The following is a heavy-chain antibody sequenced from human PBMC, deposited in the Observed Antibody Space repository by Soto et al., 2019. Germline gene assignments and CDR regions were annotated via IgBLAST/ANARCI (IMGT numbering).Heavy chain of an antibody. J-gene: IGHJ3*02. CDR2: IISIFGTA. CDR1: GGSFSSYA. D-gene: IGHD6-19*01. Sequence: QVQLVQSGAEVKKPGSSVKVSCKASGGSFSSYAISLVRQAPVQGLEWMGGIISIFGTATYAQKFQGRVTIIADKSTSTAYMELSSLRSEDTAVYYCARAGPVAGNHAFDIWGQGTLVTVSS. V-gene: IGHV1-69*06. CDR3: ARAGPVAGNHAFDI.